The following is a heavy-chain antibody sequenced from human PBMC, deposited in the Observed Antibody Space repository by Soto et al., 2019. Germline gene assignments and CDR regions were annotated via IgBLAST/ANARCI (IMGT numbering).Heavy chain of an antibody. CDR3: ARGEYSGSSPPYYYYYGMDV. V-gene: IGHV4-59*01. J-gene: IGHJ6*02. D-gene: IGHD1-26*01. CDR1: GGSISSYY. CDR2: IYYSGST. Sequence: SETLXLTCTVSGGSISSYYWSWIRQPPGKGLEWIGYIYYSGSTNYNPSLKSRVTISVDTSKNQFSLKLSSVTAADTAVYYCARGEYSGSSPPYYYYYGMDVWGQGTTVTVSS.